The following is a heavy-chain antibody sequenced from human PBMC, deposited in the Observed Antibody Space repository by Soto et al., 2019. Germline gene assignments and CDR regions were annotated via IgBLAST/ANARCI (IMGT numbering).Heavy chain of an antibody. CDR1: GYTLTELS. J-gene: IGHJ6*02. Sequence: QVQLVQSGAEVKKPGASVKVSCKVSGYTLTELSMHWVRQAPGKGLEWMGGFDPEDGETIYAQKFQGRVTMTEDTSTDTAYMELSSLRSEDTAVYYCASRRRTDYSNHNSYYYYGMDVWGQGTTVTVSS. V-gene: IGHV1-24*01. CDR3: ASRRRTDYSNHNSYYYYGMDV. D-gene: IGHD4-4*01. CDR2: FDPEDGET.